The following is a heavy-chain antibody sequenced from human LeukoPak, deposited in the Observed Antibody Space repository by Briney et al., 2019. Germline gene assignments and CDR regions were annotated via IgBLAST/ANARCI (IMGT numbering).Heavy chain of an antibody. CDR2: IYYSGST. D-gene: IGHD3-10*01. CDR3: ARHSQITMVRGVTAYYMDV. J-gene: IGHJ6*03. Sequence: PSETLSLTCTVSGGSISSSSYYWGWIRQPPGKGLEWIGSIYYSGSTYYNPSLKSRVTISVDTSKNQLSLKLSSVTAADTAVYYCARHSQITMVRGVTAYYMDVWGKGTTVTVSS. V-gene: IGHV4-39*01. CDR1: GGSISSSSYY.